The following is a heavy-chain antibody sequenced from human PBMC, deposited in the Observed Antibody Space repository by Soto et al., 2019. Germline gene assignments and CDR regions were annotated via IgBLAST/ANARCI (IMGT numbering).Heavy chain of an antibody. CDR2: ISSSSSAI. D-gene: IGHD3-3*02. Sequence: GGSLRLSCAASGFTFSSYSMNWVRQAPGKGLEWVSYISSSSSAIYSADSVKGRFTISRDNAKNSLYLQMNSLRDEDTAVYYCARDIMPRLGFYQCGMDVWGQGTTVTVSS. J-gene: IGHJ6*02. V-gene: IGHV3-48*02. CDR3: ARDIMPRLGFYQCGMDV. CDR1: GFTFSSYS.